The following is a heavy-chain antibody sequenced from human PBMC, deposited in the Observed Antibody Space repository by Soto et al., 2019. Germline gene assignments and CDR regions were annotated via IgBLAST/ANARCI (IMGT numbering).Heavy chain of an antibody. CDR2: ISSSSSYI. CDR1: GFTFSSYS. CDR3: ARAVSKYSGYDFDY. Sequence: EVQLVESGGGLVKPGGSLRLSCAASGFTFSSYSMNWVRQAPGKGLEWVSSISSSSSYIYYADSGKGRFTISRDNAKNSLYLQMNSLRAEDTAVYYCARAVSKYSGYDFDYWGQGTLVTVSS. J-gene: IGHJ4*02. D-gene: IGHD5-12*01. V-gene: IGHV3-21*01.